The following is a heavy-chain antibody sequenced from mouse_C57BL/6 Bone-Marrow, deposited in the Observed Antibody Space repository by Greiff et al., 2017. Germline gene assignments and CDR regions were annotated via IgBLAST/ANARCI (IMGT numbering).Heavy chain of an antibody. V-gene: IGHV1-69*01. CDR2: IDPSDSYT. CDR1: GYTFTSYW. J-gene: IGHJ1*03. Sequence: QVQLQQPGAELVKPGASVKLSCKASGYTFTSYWMHWVKQRPGQGLEWIGEIDPSDSYTNYNQKFKGKSTLTVDKSSSTAYMQLSSLTSEDSAVYYCAREGGIRNWYFDVWGTGTTVTVSS. CDR3: AREGGIRNWYFDV.